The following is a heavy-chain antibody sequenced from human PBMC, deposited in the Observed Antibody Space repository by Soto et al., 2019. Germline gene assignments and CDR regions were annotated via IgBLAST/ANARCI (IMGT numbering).Heavy chain of an antibody. J-gene: IGHJ4*02. V-gene: IGHV3-74*01. CDR3: ARDLEVVTSIMKY. CDR2: ITSDGSST. D-gene: IGHD2-21*02. Sequence: EVQLVESGGGLVQPGGSLRLSCAASGFTFSSYWMHWVLQAPGKGLVCVSRITSDGSSTSYADSVKGRFTISRDNAKNTLYLPMNSLRAEDTAVYYCARDLEVVTSIMKYWGQGTLVTVSS. CDR1: GFTFSSYW.